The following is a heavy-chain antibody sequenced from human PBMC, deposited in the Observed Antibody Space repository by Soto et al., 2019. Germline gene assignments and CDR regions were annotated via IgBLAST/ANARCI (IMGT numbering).Heavy chain of an antibody. Sequence: ASVKVSCKASGYTFIDYFIQRVRQAPGQGLEWMGWINPSSGETTYAQKFQGRVTMTRDTSISTAYMDLITLRSDDTAIYYCVRGLKWRALDYWGQGTPVTVSS. CDR2: INPSSGET. J-gene: IGHJ4*02. CDR3: VRGLKWRALDY. D-gene: IGHD2-15*01. V-gene: IGHV1-2*02. CDR1: GYTFIDYF.